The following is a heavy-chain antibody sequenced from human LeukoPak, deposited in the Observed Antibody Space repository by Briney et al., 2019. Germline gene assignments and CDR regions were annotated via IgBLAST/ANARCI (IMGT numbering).Heavy chain of an antibody. Sequence: SETLSLTCTVSGDSINTYYWSWIRQPPGKGLEWIGYIYYSGSTNYNPSLKSRVTISVDTSKNQFSLKLSSVTAADTAVYYCARVGYSGYVDYYYMDVWGKGTTVTVSS. J-gene: IGHJ6*03. CDR3: ARVGYSGYVDYYYMDV. CDR2: IYYSGST. V-gene: IGHV4-59*01. D-gene: IGHD5-12*01. CDR1: GDSINTYY.